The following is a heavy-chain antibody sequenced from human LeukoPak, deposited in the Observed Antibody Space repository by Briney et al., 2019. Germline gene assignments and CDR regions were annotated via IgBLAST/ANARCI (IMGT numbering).Heavy chain of an antibody. D-gene: IGHD3-22*01. CDR2: INHSGST. J-gene: IGHJ5*02. CDR3: ARSHYYDSSGSHNNWFDP. CDR1: GGSFSGYY. V-gene: IGHV4-34*01. Sequence: PSETLSLTCAVYGGSFSGYYWTYIRQPPGKGLEWIGEINHSGSTNYNPSPKSRVTISVDTSKNQFSLKLNSVTAADTAVYYCARSHYYDSSGSHNNWFDPWGQGTLVTVSS.